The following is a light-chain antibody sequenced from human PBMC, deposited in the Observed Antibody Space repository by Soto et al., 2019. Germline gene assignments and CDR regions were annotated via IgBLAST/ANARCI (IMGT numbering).Light chain of an antibody. J-gene: IGKJ1*01. V-gene: IGKV3-20*01. Sequence: VTQSPSTLSLSPGERATLSCRASQSVSSSYLAWYQQKPGQAPRLLIYGASSRATGIPDRFSGSGSGTDFTLSIISLEPEDFAVYYCQQYDISPWTFGQGTKVDIK. CDR2: GAS. CDR3: QQYDISPWT. CDR1: QSVSSSY.